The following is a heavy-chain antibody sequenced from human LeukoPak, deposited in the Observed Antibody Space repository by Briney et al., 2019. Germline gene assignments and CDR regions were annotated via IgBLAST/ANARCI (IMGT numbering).Heavy chain of an antibody. D-gene: IGHD2-15*01. CDR3: AKECGGSCQRRTFDY. CDR1: GFTFSSYG. Sequence: PGRALRLSCAASGFTFSSYGMRWVRQAPGKGLEWVAVISNDESNRYYADSVKGRFTISRDNSKNTLYLQMDSLRAEDTAVYYCAKECGGSCQRRTFDYWGQGTLVTVSS. J-gene: IGHJ4*02. CDR2: ISNDESNR. V-gene: IGHV3-30*18.